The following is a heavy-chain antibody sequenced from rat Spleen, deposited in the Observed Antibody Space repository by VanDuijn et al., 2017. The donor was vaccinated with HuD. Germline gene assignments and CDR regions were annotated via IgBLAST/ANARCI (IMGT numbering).Heavy chain of an antibody. CDR3: ARQGGYYGYGSFDY. D-gene: IGHD1-7*01. J-gene: IGHJ2*01. Sequence: EVQLVESGGGLVQPGRSLKLSCAASGFTFSNYGMAWVRQTPTKGLEWVASISTGGGNTYYRASVKGRFTISRDNAKNTQYLQMDSLRSEDTGTYYCARQGGYYGYGSFDYWGQGVMVTVSS. V-gene: IGHV5S14*01. CDR2: ISTGGGNT. CDR1: GFTFSNYG.